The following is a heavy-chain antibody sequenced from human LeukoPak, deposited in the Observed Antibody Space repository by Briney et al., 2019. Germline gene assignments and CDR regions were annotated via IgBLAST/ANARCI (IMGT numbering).Heavy chain of an antibody. V-gene: IGHV3-30*04. CDR2: TSEDGRKE. Sequence: PGRSLRLSCVASGFTFSRYDMHWVRQAPGKGLEWVAVTSEDGRKEIYADSVKGRFTISRDNSKNTLYLEMNSLRGEDTALYYCARAAAETGAFRDNWFDPWGQGTLVTVSS. CDR1: GFTFSRYD. CDR3: ARAAAETGAFRDNWFDP. D-gene: IGHD6-19*01. J-gene: IGHJ5*02.